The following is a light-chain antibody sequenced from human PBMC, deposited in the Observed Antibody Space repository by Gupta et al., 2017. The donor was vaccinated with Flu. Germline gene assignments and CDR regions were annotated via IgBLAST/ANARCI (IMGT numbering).Light chain of an antibody. CDR1: QNINDN. CDR3: QQYDKWPAT. CDR2: DVS. Sequence: EERATLSCRAKQNINDNLAWYQQKPGQAIRLLIYDVSTRATAISGRFSGSGSGTEFSLTISNLQSEDFAVYFCQQYDKWPATFGQGTKVEVK. V-gene: IGKV3-15*01. J-gene: IGKJ1*01.